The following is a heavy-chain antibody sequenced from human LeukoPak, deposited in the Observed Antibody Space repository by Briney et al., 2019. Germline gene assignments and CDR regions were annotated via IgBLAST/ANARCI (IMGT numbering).Heavy chain of an antibody. V-gene: IGHV4-39*01. Sequence: SETLSLTCTVSGGSISSSSYYWGWIRQPPGKGLEWIGSIYYSGSTYYNPSLKSRVTISVDTSKNQFSLKLSSVTAADTAVYYCARAYYDFWSGHSRIDYWGQGTLVTVSS. J-gene: IGHJ4*02. CDR2: IYYSGST. CDR1: GGSISSSSYY. CDR3: ARAYYDFWSGHSRIDY. D-gene: IGHD3-3*01.